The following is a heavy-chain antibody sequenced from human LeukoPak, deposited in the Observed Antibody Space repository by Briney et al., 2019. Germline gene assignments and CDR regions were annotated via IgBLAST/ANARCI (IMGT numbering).Heavy chain of an antibody. D-gene: IGHD6-6*01. CDR1: GFTFSSNY. Sequence: PGGSLRLSCAASGFTFSSNYMSWVRQAPGKGLEWVSVIYSGGSTYYADSVKGRFTTSRDNSKNTLYLQMNSLRAEDTAVYYCARDSSSSGGYYYGMDVWGQGTTVTVSS. J-gene: IGHJ6*02. V-gene: IGHV3-66*02. CDR3: ARDSSSSGGYYYGMDV. CDR2: IYSGGST.